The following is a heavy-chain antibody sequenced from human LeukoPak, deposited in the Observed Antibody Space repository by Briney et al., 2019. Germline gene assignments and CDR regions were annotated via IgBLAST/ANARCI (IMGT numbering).Heavy chain of an antibody. CDR1: GYTFTSYY. Sequence: ASVKVSCKASGYTFTSYYMHWVRQAPGQGLEWMGIINPSGGSPSYAQKFQGRVTMTRDMSTSTVYMELSSLRSEDTAVYYCARVGGYCSGGSCKGGDYWGQGTLVTVSS. D-gene: IGHD2-15*01. V-gene: IGHV1-46*01. J-gene: IGHJ4*02. CDR2: INPSGGSP. CDR3: ARVGGYCSGGSCKGGDY.